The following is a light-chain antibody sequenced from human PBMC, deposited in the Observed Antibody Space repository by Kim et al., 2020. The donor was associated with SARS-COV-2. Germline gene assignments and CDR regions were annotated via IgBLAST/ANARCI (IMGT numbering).Light chain of an antibody. CDR2: ATS. J-gene: IGKJ2*01. CDR3: QQSYSHPYT. CDR1: ISTS. V-gene: IGKV1-39*01. Sequence: ISTSLNWYQQRAGKAPKLLIYATSRLQGVVPPRFSGGGSGTDFTLTISTLQPEDSATYLCQQSYSHPYTFGLGTKLEI.